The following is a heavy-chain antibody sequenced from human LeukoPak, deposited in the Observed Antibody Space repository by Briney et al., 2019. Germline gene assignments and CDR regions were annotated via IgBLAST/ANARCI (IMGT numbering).Heavy chain of an antibody. CDR3: ARRRLGNYYFDY. CDR1: GYSFSSYW. CDR2: IYPGDSDT. D-gene: IGHD7-27*01. Sequence: GESLKISCKASGYSFSSYWIGWVRHMPGKGLEWKGIIYPGDSDTRYSPSFQGQVTISADKSISTAYLQWSSLRASGTAMYYCARRRLGNYYFDYWGQGTLVTVSS. V-gene: IGHV5-51*01. J-gene: IGHJ4*02.